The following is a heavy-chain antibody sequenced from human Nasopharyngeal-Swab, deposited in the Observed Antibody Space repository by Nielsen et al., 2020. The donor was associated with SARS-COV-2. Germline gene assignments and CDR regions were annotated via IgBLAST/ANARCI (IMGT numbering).Heavy chain of an antibody. Sequence: GESLKISCAASVFTFSDYYMSWIRQAPGKGLEWVSYISSSGSTIYYADSVKGRFTISRDNAKNSLYLQMNSLRAEDTAVYYCARVPRDRSGWHFDYWGQGTLVTVSS. J-gene: IGHJ4*02. V-gene: IGHV3-11*01. CDR1: VFTFSDYY. D-gene: IGHD6-19*01. CDR2: ISSSGSTI. CDR3: ARVPRDRSGWHFDY.